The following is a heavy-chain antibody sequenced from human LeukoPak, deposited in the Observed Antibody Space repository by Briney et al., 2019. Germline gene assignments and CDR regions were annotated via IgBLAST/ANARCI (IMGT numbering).Heavy chain of an antibody. Sequence: SETLSLTCAVYGGSFSGYYWSWIRQPPGKGLEWIGEINHSGSTNYNPSLKSRVTISVDTSKNQFSLKLSSVTAADTAVYYCARGYCSSTSCYGMDVWGQGTTVTVSS. D-gene: IGHD2-2*01. V-gene: IGHV4-34*01. CDR1: GGSFSGYY. CDR3: ARGYCSSTSCYGMDV. CDR2: INHSGST. J-gene: IGHJ6*02.